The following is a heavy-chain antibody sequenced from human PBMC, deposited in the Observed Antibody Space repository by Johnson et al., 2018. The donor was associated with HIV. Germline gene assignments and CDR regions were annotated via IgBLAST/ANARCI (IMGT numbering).Heavy chain of an antibody. J-gene: IGHJ3*02. CDR3: ARVYSGSFRPTKGNDVFDM. D-gene: IGHD1-26*01. Sequence: QVQLVESGGGLVQPGGSLRLSCAASGFSLSDYYMSWIRQAPGKGLEWVSYVSGSSSGIYYADPVKGRFTISRDNAKNSLYLQMDSLRAEDTAVYYCARVYSGSFRPTKGNDVFDMWGQGTMVTVSS. CDR2: VSGSSSGI. CDR1: GFSLSDYY. V-gene: IGHV3-11*04.